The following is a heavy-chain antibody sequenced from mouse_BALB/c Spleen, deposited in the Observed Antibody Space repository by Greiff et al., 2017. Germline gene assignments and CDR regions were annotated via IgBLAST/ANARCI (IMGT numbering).Heavy chain of an antibody. V-gene: IGHV1S29*02. J-gene: IGHJ3*01. Sequence: EVQLQQSGPELVKPGASVKISCKASGYTFTDYNMHWVKQSHGKSLEWIGYIYPYNGGTGYNQKFKSKATLTVDNSSSTAYMELRSLTSEDSAVYCCARAGISWFAYWGQGTLVTVSA. CDR2: IYPYNGGT. CDR3: ARAGISWFAY. CDR1: GYTFTDYN. D-gene: IGHD1-1*01.